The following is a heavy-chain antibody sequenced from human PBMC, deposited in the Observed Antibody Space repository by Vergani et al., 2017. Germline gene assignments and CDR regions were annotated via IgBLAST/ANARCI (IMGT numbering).Heavy chain of an antibody. D-gene: IGHD6-13*01. CDR3: TRGPSIAAAARNYYMDV. J-gene: IGHJ6*03. Sequence: EVQLVESGGGLVKPGGSLRLSCAASGFTFSNAWMSWVRQAPGKGLEWVGRIKSKTDGGTTEYAASVKGRFTISRDDSKSIAYLQMNSLKTEDTAVYYCTRGPSIAAAARNYYMDVWGKGTTVTVSS. V-gene: IGHV3-15*01. CDR2: IKSKTDGGTT. CDR1: GFTFSNAW.